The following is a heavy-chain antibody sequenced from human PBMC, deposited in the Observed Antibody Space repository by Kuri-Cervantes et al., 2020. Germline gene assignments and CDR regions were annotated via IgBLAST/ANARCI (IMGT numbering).Heavy chain of an antibody. CDR1: GFTFSSYS. CDR3: ATQRRGTTT. J-gene: IGHJ4*02. V-gene: IGHV3-30*03. Sequence: GGSLRLSCAASGFTFSSYSMNWVRQAPGKGLEWVAVISYDGSNKYYADSVKGRFTISRDNSKNTLYLQMNSLRAEDTAVYYCATQRRGTTTWGQGTLVTVSS. D-gene: IGHD1-1*01. CDR2: ISYDGSNK.